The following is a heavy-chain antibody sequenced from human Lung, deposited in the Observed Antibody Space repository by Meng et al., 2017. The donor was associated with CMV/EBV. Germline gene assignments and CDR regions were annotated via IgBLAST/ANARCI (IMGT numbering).Heavy chain of an antibody. CDR1: TFISYA. D-gene: IGHD4-17*01. V-gene: IGHV1-69*05. Sequence: TFISYAIRWVRQAPGQGLEWMGGIIPIFGTANYAQKFQGRVTITTDESTSTAYMELSSLRSEDTAVYYCARVRSRDYGDFYAHFDYWGQGTLVTVSS. CDR3: ARVRSRDYGDFYAHFDY. CDR2: IIPIFGTA. J-gene: IGHJ4*02.